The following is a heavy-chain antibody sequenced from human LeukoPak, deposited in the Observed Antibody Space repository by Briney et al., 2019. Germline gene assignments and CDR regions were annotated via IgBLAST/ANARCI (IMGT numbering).Heavy chain of an antibody. CDR3: ARGPSTYSSSSEGVGDDY. CDR2: IDHSGST. V-gene: IGHV4-34*01. Sequence: PSETLSLTCAVYGGSFSGYYWSWIRQPPGKGLEWIGEIDHSGSTNYNPSLKSRVTISVDTSKNQFSLKLSSVTAADTAVYYCARGPSTYSSSSEGVGDDYWGQGTLVTVSS. CDR1: GGSFSGYY. D-gene: IGHD6-6*01. J-gene: IGHJ4*02.